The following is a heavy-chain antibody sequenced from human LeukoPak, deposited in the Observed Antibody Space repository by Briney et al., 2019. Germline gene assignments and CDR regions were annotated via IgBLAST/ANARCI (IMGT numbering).Heavy chain of an antibody. CDR2: IYHSGST. CDR1: GGSISSSNW. D-gene: IGHD6-13*01. Sequence: SETLSLTCAVSGGSISSSNWWSWVRQPPGKGLEWIGEIYHSGSTNYNPSLKSRVTISVDKSKNQFSLKLSSVTAADTAVYYCARICLWAAAEPKAFDPWGQGTLVTVSS. J-gene: IGHJ5*02. CDR3: ARICLWAAAEPKAFDP. V-gene: IGHV4-4*02.